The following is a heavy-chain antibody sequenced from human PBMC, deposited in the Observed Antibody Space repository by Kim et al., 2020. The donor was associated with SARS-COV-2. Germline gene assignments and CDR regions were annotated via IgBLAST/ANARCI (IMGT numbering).Heavy chain of an antibody. Sequence: QKFQGRVTITADKSTSTAYMELSSLRSEDTAVYYCARLYYYDSSGYYVGYWGQGTLVTVSS. D-gene: IGHD3-22*01. CDR3: ARLYYYDSSGYYVGY. J-gene: IGHJ4*02. V-gene: IGHV1-69*02.